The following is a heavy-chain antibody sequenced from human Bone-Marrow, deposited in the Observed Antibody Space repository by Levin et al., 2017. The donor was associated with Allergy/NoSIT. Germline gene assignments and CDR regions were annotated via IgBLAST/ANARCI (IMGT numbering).Heavy chain of an antibody. Sequence: GESLKISCAASGFTFSSYDMHWVRQATGKGLEWVSTIGTAGDTYYPGSVKGRFTISRENAKNSLYLQMNSLRAGDTAVYYCARAVVKGGLFDYWGQGTLVTVSS. CDR3: ARAVVKGGLFDY. CDR2: IGTAGDT. D-gene: IGHD3-22*01. V-gene: IGHV3-13*01. CDR1: GFTFSSYD. J-gene: IGHJ4*02.